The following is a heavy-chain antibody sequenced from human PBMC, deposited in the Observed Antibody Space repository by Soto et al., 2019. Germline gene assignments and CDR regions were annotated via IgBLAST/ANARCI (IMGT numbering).Heavy chain of an antibody. CDR1: GFTFSSYG. CDR2: ISYDGSNK. J-gene: IGHJ4*02. Sequence: QVQLVESGGGVVQPGRSLRLSCAASGFTFSSYGMHWVRQAPGKGLEWVAVISYDGSNKYYADSVKGRFTISRDNXKNTRYLQMNSLRAEDTAVYYCAKDSSYYDSSGPYWGQGTLVTVSS. CDR3: AKDSSYYDSSGPY. V-gene: IGHV3-30*18. D-gene: IGHD3-22*01.